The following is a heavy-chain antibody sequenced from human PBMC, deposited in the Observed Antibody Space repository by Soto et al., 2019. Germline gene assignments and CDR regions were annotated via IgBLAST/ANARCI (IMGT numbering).Heavy chain of an antibody. Sequence: GGSLRLSCAASGVTVSSNYMSWVRQAPGKGLEWVSVIYSGGSTYYADSVKGRFTISRDNSKNTLYIQMNSLRAEDTAVYYCARERTIYYDSSGYSDNFDYWGQGTLVTVSS. V-gene: IGHV3-66*01. CDR2: IYSGGST. D-gene: IGHD3-22*01. CDR1: GVTVSSNY. CDR3: ARERTIYYDSSGYSDNFDY. J-gene: IGHJ4*02.